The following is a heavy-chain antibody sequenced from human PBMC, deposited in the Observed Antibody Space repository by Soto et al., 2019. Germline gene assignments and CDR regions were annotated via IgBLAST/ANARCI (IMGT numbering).Heavy chain of an antibody. CDR2: ISYDGSNK. J-gene: IGHJ3*02. D-gene: IGHD3-22*01. CDR3: AKLPYYYDSSGYYHSDAFDI. Sequence: QVQLVESGGGVVQPGRSLRLSCAASGFTFSIYGMHWVRQAPGKGLEWVAVISYDGSNKYYADSVKGRFTISRDNSKNTLYLQMNSLRAEDTAVYYCAKLPYYYDSSGYYHSDAFDIWGQGTMVTVSS. CDR1: GFTFSIYG. V-gene: IGHV3-30*18.